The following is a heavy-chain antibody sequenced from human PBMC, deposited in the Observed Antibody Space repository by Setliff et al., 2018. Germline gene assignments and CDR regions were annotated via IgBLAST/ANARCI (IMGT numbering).Heavy chain of an antibody. J-gene: IGHJ3*01. CDR3: ALSSLSICSGGNCPNVFDV. D-gene: IGHD2-15*01. CDR1: GYTLSNSI. CDR2: ISGYNGNT. V-gene: IGHV1-18*01. Sequence: ASVKVSCKASGYTLSNSILSWVRQAPGQGLEWMGGISGYNGNTNYAQKLQGRVTMTTDTSTRTAYMELRSLRSDDTAVYFCALSSLSICSGGNCPNVFDVWGQGTMVTVSS.